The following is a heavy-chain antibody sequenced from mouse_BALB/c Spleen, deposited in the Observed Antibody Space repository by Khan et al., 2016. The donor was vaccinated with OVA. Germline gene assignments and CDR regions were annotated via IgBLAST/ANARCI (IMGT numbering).Heavy chain of an antibody. CDR3: TSIYRSDFDY. CDR2: INPHIGET. D-gene: IGHD1-1*01. V-gene: IGHV1-20*01. Sequence: VQLQQSGPELVRPGASVKISCKASGYSFTGYFMNWVMQSPGKSLEWIGRINPHIGETFYNQRFKDKATLTVDESSSTANLGIRSLTAEASAVFYCTSIYRSDFDYWGQGTPLTVSS. J-gene: IGHJ2*01. CDR1: GYSFTGYF.